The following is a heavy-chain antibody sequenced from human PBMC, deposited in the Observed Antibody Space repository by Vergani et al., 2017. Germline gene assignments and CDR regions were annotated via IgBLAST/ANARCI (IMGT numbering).Heavy chain of an antibody. CDR1: GFTLSNYD. D-gene: IGHD3-16*01. CDR2: IQFYGSNQ. CDR3: AKHFRGWGIDY. V-gene: IGHV3-30*02. J-gene: IGHJ4*02. Sequence: QVQLVESGGGVVQRGGSLRLPCARSGFTLSNYDMQWIRQGPGKGLEFVAFIQFYGSNQYYADSVKGRFTLSRDFSKNTLYLQMNSLRTDDTATYYCAKHFRGWGIDYWGQGTQVIVSS.